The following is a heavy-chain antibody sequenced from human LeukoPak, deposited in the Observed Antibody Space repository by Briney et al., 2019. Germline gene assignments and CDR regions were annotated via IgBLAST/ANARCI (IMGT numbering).Heavy chain of an antibody. CDR1: GFTFRSYS. Sequence: GGSLRLSCAASGFTFRSYSMNSVPQAPWNGLECVSSISSSSSYIYYADSVKGRFTISIDNAKNSLYLQMNSLRAEDTAVYYCARAAELRFLEWLPESVDYWGQGTLVTVSS. CDR3: ARAAELRFLEWLPESVDY. D-gene: IGHD3-3*01. V-gene: IGHV3-21*01. J-gene: IGHJ4*02. CDR2: ISSSSSYI.